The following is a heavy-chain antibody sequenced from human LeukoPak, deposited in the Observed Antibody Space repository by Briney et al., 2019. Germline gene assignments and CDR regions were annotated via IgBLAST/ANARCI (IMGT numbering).Heavy chain of an antibody. Sequence: PGGSLRLSCAASGFTFSNYWMHWVRQAPGKGLVWVSRIKSDGSSTTYADSVKGRFTISRDKAKNMVYLQMNSLRAEDTAVYYCARDPFYGDADFDYWGQGTLVTVSS. D-gene: IGHD4-17*01. J-gene: IGHJ4*02. CDR3: ARDPFYGDADFDY. CDR1: GFTFSNYW. V-gene: IGHV3-74*01. CDR2: IKSDGSST.